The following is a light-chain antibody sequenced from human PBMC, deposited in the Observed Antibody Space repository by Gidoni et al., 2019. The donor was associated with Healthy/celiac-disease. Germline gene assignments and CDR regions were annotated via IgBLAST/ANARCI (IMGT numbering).Light chain of an antibody. Sequence: SPSTPSAAGGERVTITCRSSQSMSRWLEWYKKKPGKDPKLLIYKASSLESGVTSRFSGSGSGTEFTLTISSLQPDDFATYYCQQYNSYSSCXXXTKVEIK. V-gene: IGKV1-5*03. CDR2: KAS. CDR1: QSMSRW. J-gene: IGKJ1*01. CDR3: QQYNSYSS.